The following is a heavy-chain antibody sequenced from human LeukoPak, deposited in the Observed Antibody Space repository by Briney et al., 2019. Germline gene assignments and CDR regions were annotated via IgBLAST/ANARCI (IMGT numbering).Heavy chain of an antibody. CDR2: ISSSSSYI. CDR3: ASGLGDSSGYYYL. CDR1: GFTFSSYS. D-gene: IGHD3-22*01. V-gene: IGHV3-21*01. Sequence: PGGSLRLSCAASGFTFSSYSMNWVRQAPGKGLEWVSSISSSSSYIYYADSVKGRFTISRDNAKNSLYLQMNSLRAEDTAVYYCASGLGDSSGYYYLGGQGTLVTVSS. J-gene: IGHJ4*02.